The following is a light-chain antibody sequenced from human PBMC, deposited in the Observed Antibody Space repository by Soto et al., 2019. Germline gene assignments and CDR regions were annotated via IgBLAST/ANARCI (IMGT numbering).Light chain of an antibody. CDR3: CSYAGSYAYV. Sequence: QSALTQPRSVSGSPGQSVTISCTGTSSDVGGYNYVSWYQQLPGKAPKLMIYDVRKRPSGVPDRCSGSKSGNTASLTISGLQAEDEADYYCCSYAGSYAYVFGSGTKVTVL. CDR2: DVR. CDR1: SSDVGGYNY. J-gene: IGLJ1*01. V-gene: IGLV2-11*01.